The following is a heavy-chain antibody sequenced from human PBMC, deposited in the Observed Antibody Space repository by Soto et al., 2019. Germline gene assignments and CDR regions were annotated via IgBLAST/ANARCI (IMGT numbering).Heavy chain of an antibody. V-gene: IGHV3-23*01. CDR3: AKAVYSSSWYSGGFDY. CDR1: GFTFSSYA. J-gene: IGHJ4*02. D-gene: IGHD6-13*01. CDR2: ISGSGGST. Sequence: GGSLRLSCAASGFTFSSYAMSWVRQAPGKGLEWVSAISGSGGSTYYADSVKGRFTISRDNSKNTLYLQMNSLRAEDTAVYYCAKAVYSSSWYSGGFDYWGQGTLVTVSS.